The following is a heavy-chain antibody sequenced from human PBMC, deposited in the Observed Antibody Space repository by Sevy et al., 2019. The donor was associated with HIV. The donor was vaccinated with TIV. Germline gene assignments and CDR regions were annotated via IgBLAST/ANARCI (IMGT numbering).Heavy chain of an antibody. J-gene: IGHJ5*02. D-gene: IGHD2-8*01. Sequence: GGSLRLSCTASGFTFSSYDMNWVRQAPGKGLEWVSKISSSGSSIYYADSVKGRFTTSRDNAKNSLNLQMNSLRAEDTAVYYCTRNGGALDNGFDPWGQGTLVTVSS. V-gene: IGHV3-48*03. CDR1: GFTFSSYD. CDR3: TRNGGALDNGFDP. CDR2: ISSSGSSI.